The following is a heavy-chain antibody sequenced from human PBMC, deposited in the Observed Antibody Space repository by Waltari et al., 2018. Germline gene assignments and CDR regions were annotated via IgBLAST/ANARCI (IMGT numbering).Heavy chain of an antibody. CDR3: ATTPPPKTYYYDSSGQNYAFDI. D-gene: IGHD3-22*01. V-gene: IGHV1-24*01. J-gene: IGHJ3*02. CDR2: FDPEDGET. Sequence: QVQLVQSGAEVKKPGASVKVSCKVSGYTLTELSMHWVRQAPGKGLEWMGGFDPEDGETIYAQKFQGRVTMTEDTSTYTAYMELSSLRSEDTAVYYCATTPPPKTYYYDSSGQNYAFDIWGQGTMVTVSS. CDR1: GYTLTELS.